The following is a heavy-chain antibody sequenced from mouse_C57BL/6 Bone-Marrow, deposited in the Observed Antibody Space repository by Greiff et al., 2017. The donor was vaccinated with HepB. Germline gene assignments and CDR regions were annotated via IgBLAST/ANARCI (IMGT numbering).Heavy chain of an antibody. V-gene: IGHV1-7*01. CDR1: GYTFTSYW. CDR2: INPSSGYT. CDR3: ARLSYSNYGSSWFAY. D-gene: IGHD2-5*01. J-gene: IGHJ3*01. Sequence: QVQLKESGAELAKPGASVKLSCKASGYTFTSYWMHWVKQRPGQGLEWIGYINPSSGYTKYNQKFKDKATLTADKSSSTAYMQLSSLPYEDSAVYYCARLSYSNYGSSWFAYWGQGTLVTVSA.